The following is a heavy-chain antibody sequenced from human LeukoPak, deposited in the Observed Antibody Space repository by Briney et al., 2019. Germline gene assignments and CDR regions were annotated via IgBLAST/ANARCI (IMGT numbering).Heavy chain of an antibody. Sequence: ASVKVSCKASGYTFTSYGISWVRQAPGQGLEWMGLISAYNGNTNYAQKLQGRVTMTTDTSTSTAYMELRSLRSDDTAVYYCAREYYDSSGYYYDPNFDYWGQGTLVTVSS. V-gene: IGHV1-18*01. CDR1: GYTFTSYG. CDR2: ISAYNGNT. D-gene: IGHD3-22*01. CDR3: AREYYDSSGYYYDPNFDY. J-gene: IGHJ4*02.